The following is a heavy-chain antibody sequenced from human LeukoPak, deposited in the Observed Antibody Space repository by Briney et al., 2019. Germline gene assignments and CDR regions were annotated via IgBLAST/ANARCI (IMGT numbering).Heavy chain of an antibody. V-gene: IGHV3-7*01. CDR2: IKQDGSEK. J-gene: IGHJ4*02. CDR3: ARIKEVTTPDY. D-gene: IGHD4-17*01. CDR1: GFTFSNYW. Sequence: PGGSLRLSCAASGFTFSNYWMSWVSQAPGKGLEWVANIKQDGSEKYYVDSVKGRFTISRDNAKNSLYLQMNSLRAEDTAVYYCARIKEVTTPDYWGQGTLVTVSS.